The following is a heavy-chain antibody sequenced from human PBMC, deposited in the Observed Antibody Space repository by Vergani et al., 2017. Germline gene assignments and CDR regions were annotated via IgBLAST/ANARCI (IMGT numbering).Heavy chain of an antibody. CDR3: ARGGPMRIKVRGLDY. J-gene: IGHJ4*02. Sequence: EVQLVESGGGLVQPGGSLRLSCAASGFTFSSYSMNWVRQAPGKGLEWVSYISSSSSTIYYADSVKGRFTISRDNAKNSLYLQMNSLRAEDTAVYYCARGGPMRIKVRGLDYWGQGTLVTVSS. V-gene: IGHV3-48*04. CDR1: GFTFSSYS. D-gene: IGHD2-21*01. CDR2: ISSSSSTI.